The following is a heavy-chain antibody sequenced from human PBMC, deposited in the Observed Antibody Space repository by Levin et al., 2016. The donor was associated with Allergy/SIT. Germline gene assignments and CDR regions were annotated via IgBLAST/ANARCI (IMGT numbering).Heavy chain of an antibody. Sequence: WIRQPPGKGLEWIGYIYYSGSTYYNPSLKSRVTISVDTSKNQFSLKLSSVTAADTAVYYCARDGRGYDSSGYYQYYYYGMDVWGQGTTVTVSS. J-gene: IGHJ6*02. CDR2: IYYSGST. D-gene: IGHD3-22*01. V-gene: IGHV4-31*02. CDR3: ARDGRGYDSSGYYQYYYYGMDV.